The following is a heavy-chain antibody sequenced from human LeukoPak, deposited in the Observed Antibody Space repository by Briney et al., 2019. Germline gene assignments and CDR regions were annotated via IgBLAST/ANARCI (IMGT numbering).Heavy chain of an antibody. Sequence: PGGSLRLSCAASGFTFSDYSMKWVRQAPGKGLEWVSYISSSGSTIYYADSVKGRFTISRDNAKNSLYLQMNSLRAEDTAVYYCARDPSGLAVVDYWGQGTLVTVSS. J-gene: IGHJ4*02. CDR1: GFTFSDYS. CDR3: ARDPSGLAVVDY. V-gene: IGHV3-48*04. D-gene: IGHD3-10*01. CDR2: ISSSGSTI.